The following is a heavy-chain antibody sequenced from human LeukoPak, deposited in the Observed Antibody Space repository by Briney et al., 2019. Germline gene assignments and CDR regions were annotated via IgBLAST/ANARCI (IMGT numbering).Heavy chain of an antibody. CDR3: ASGRHGYNLVDAFDI. V-gene: IGHV3-23*01. Sequence: GGSLRLSCAASGFTFDAYAMHWVRQAPGKGLEWVSGISDNGGSTYYADSVKGRFTISRDNSKNTLYLQMNSLRAEDTAVYYCASGRHGYNLVDAFDIWGQGIMVTVSS. CDR1: GFTFDAYA. CDR2: ISDNGGST. D-gene: IGHD5-24*01. J-gene: IGHJ3*02.